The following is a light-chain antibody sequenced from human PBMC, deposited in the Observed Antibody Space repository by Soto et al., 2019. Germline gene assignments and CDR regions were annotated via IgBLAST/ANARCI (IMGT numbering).Light chain of an antibody. V-gene: IGKV1-39*01. CDR2: AAS. CDR1: QSISSY. CDR3: QQSYSTPLT. J-gene: IGKJ4*01. Sequence: DIQMTQSPSSLSASVGDRVTITCRASQSISSYLNWYQQKPGKAPKLLIYAASSLQSGVPSRFSGSGSGTDLTLTISSLRPEDFATYYCQQSYSTPLTFGGRTQVDI.